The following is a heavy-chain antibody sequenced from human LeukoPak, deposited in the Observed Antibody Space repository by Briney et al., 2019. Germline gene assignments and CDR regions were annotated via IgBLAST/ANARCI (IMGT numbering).Heavy chain of an antibody. CDR2: ISASSTTI. J-gene: IGHJ3*02. V-gene: IGHV3-48*01. D-gene: IGHD4-23*01. CDR3: ARDELRGGPRGDAFDI. Sequence: GGSLRLSCAASGFTFSSYSMNWVRQAPGKGLEWVSYISASSTTIYYIDSVKGRFTISRDNAKSSLYLQMDSLRAEDTAVYYGARDELRGGPRGDAFDIWGQGTKVIVSS. CDR1: GFTFSSYS.